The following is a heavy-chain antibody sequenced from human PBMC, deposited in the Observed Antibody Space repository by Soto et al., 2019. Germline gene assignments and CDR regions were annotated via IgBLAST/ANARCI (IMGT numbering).Heavy chain of an antibody. D-gene: IGHD5-18*01. Sequence: GGSLRLSCAAFGFTFSSYAMSWVRQAPGKGLEWVSAISGSGDSTYDADSVKGRFTISRDNSKNTLYLQMNSLRAEDTAVYYCAKGIYSYGYNRFDYWSQGTLVTVSS. CDR1: GFTFSSYA. V-gene: IGHV3-23*01. CDR2: ISGSGDST. CDR3: AKGIYSYGYNRFDY. J-gene: IGHJ4*02.